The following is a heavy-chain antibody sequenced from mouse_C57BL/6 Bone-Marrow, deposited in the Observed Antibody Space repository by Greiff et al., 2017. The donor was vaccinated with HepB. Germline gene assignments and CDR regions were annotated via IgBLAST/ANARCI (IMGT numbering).Heavy chain of an antibody. CDR1: GYTFTSYG. Sequence: VQLQQSGAELARPGASVKLSCKASGYTFTSYGISWVKQRTGQGLEWIGEIYPRSGNTYYNEKFKGKATLTADKSSSTAYMELRSLTSEDSAVYFCARGYDYDEGFAYWGQGTLVTVSA. J-gene: IGHJ3*01. CDR2: IYPRSGNT. V-gene: IGHV1-81*01. CDR3: ARGYDYDEGFAY. D-gene: IGHD2-4*01.